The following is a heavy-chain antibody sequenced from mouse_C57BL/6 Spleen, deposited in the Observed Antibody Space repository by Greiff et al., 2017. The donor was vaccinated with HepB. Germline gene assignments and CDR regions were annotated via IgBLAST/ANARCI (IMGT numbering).Heavy chain of an antibody. D-gene: IGHD1-1*01. CDR1: GYSITSGYY. Sequence: EVKVEESGPGLVKPSQSLSLTCSVTGYSITSGYYWNWIRQFPGNKLEWMGYISYDGSNNYNPSLKNRISITRDTSKNQFFLKLNSVTTEDTATYYCAREATVVATEGFDYWGQGTTLTVSS. V-gene: IGHV3-6*01. CDR2: ISYDGSN. CDR3: AREATVVATEGFDY. J-gene: IGHJ2*01.